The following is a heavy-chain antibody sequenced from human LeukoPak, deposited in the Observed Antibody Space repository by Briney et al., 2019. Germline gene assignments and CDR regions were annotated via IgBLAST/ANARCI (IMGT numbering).Heavy chain of an antibody. D-gene: IGHD3-10*01. J-gene: IGHJ4*02. CDR2: IYYSGST. V-gene: IGHV4-59*12. Sequence: SETLSLTCTVSGGSISSYYWSWIRQPPGKGLEWIGYIYYSGSTNYNPSLKSRVTISVDTSKNQFSLKLSSVTAADTAVYYCARDSVGGSPIDYWGQGTLVTVSS. CDR1: GGSISSYY. CDR3: ARDSVGGSPIDY.